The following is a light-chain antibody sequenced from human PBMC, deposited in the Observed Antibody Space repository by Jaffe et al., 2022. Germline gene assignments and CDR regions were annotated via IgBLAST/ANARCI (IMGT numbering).Light chain of an antibody. CDR2: NAS. J-gene: IGKJ2*01. Sequence: DIQMTQSPSSLSASVGDRVTITCRASQTLTKYLFWYQQKPGKAPRLLICNASTLESGVPSRFSGSGFGTDFTLTISSLQPEDFGTYYCQQSHSSPYIFGQGTKLEIK. V-gene: IGKV1-39*01. CDR1: QTLTKY. CDR3: QQSHSSPYI.